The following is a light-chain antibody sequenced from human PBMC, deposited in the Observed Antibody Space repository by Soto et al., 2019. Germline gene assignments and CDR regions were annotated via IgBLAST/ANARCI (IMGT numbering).Light chain of an antibody. V-gene: IGKV1-5*03. CDR3: QQYHTDWT. Sequence: EIQMTQTPSTLSASVGDRVTITFRASQSVSRWLAWYKQKPGEAPKLLIYKASNLESGVSSRFSGRGSGTEFTLTISSLQADDYATFYCQQYHTDWTFGQGTKVDIK. CDR1: QSVSRW. J-gene: IGKJ1*01. CDR2: KAS.